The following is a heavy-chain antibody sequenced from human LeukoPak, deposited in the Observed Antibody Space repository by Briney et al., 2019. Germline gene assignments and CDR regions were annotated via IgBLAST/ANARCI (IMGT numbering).Heavy chain of an antibody. D-gene: IGHD6-13*01. CDR2: ISDSGST. CDR3: ARDWQWQQLDGDAFDI. V-gene: IGHV4-59*01. Sequence: SETLSLTCTVSGGSIRSYYWSWIRQPPGKRLEWIGYISDSGSTNYNPSLKSRVTISVDTPKSQFSLKLSSVTAADTAVYYCARDWQWQQLDGDAFDIWGQGTMVTVSS. CDR1: GGSIRSYY. J-gene: IGHJ3*02.